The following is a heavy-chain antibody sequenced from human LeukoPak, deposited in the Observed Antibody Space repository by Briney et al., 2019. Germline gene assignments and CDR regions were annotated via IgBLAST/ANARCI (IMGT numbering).Heavy chain of an antibody. V-gene: IGHV3-23*01. Sequence: GGPLRLSCAASGFTFSSYAMSWVRQAPGKGLEWVSAISGSGGSTYYADSVKGRFTISRDNSKNTLYLQMNSLRAEDTAVYYCAKYDILTGSPPFDPWGQGTLVTVSS. D-gene: IGHD3-9*01. J-gene: IGHJ5*02. CDR2: ISGSGGST. CDR3: AKYDILTGSPPFDP. CDR1: GFTFSSYA.